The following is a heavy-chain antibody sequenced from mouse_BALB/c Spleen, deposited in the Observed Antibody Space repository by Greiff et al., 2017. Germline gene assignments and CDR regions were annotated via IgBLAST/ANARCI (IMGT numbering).Heavy chain of an antibody. V-gene: IGHV5-4*02. CDR1: GFTFSDYY. CDR2: ISDGGSYT. J-gene: IGHJ3*01. D-gene: IGHD1-1*01. CDR3: AREYYGSSWFGY. Sequence: EVKVVESGGGLVKPGGSLKLSCAASGFTFSDYYMYWVRQTPEKRLEWVATISDGGSYTYYPDSVKGRFTISRDNAKNNLYLQMSSLKSEDTAMYYWAREYYGSSWFGYRGQGTLVTVSA.